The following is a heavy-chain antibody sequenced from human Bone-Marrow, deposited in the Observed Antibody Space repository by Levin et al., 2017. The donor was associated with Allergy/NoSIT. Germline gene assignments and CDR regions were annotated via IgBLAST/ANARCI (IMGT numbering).Heavy chain of an antibody. CDR3: ARDTFGIRVAVAGDY. CDR2: ISSSSSYI. D-gene: IGHD6-19*01. V-gene: IGHV3-21*01. J-gene: IGHJ4*02. Sequence: GGSLRLSCAASGFTFSSYSMNWVRQAPGKGLEWVSSISSSSSYIYYADSVKGRFTISRDNAKNSLYLQMNSLRAEDTAVYYCARDTFGIRVAVAGDYWGQGTLVTVSS. CDR1: GFTFSSYS.